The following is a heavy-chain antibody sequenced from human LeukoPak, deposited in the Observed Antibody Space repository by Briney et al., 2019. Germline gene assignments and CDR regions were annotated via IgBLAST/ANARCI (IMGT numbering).Heavy chain of an antibody. CDR1: GSSMSSYY. V-gene: IGHV4-34*01. D-gene: IGHD6-13*01. Sequence: PSETLSLTCAASGSSMSSYYWSWIRQPPGKGLEWIGEIYHSGSTNYNPSLKSRVTISVDKSKNQFSLKLSSVTAAETDVYDCARAGQSSGVFRWGQGTLVTVSS. CDR3: ARAGQSSGVFR. J-gene: IGHJ4*02. CDR2: IYHSGST.